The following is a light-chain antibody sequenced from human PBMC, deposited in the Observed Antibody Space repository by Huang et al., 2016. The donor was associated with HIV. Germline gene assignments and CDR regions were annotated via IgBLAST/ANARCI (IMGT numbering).Light chain of an antibody. CDR2: GAS. J-gene: IGKJ1*01. V-gene: IGKV3-15*01. CDR1: QSISSN. CDR3: QQYNNWPPWT. Sequence: EIVMTQSPGTLSVSPGESAVLSCRASQSISSNLAWYQQKPGQAPRRLIYGASGRATGIPARFRGSGSGTKFTLTISSLESEDVAVYYCQQYNNWPPWTFGQGT.